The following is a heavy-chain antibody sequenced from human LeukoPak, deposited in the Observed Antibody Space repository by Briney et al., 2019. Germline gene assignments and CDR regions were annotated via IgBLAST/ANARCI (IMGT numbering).Heavy chain of an antibody. V-gene: IGHV3-9*01. CDR3: AKDRGSAAPRYYYGSGSYSFDY. Sequence: GRSLRLSCAAPGFTFDDYAMHWVRHAPGKGLEWVSGISWNSGSIGYADSVKGRFTISRDNAKNSLYLQMNSLRAEDTALYYCAKDRGSAAPRYYYGSGSYSFDYWGQGTLVTVSS. CDR1: GFTFDDYA. D-gene: IGHD3-10*01. J-gene: IGHJ4*02. CDR2: ISWNSGSI.